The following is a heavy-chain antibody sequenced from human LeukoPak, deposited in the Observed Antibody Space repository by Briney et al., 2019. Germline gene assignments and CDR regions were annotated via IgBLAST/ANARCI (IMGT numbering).Heavy chain of an antibody. CDR1: GFMFHYYA. Sequence: PGGSLRLSCAASGFMFHYYAMHWVRQAPGKGLEWVAVISYDELNKFYADSVKGRFTISRDNSKNTLFLQLNSLRPEDTAVYYCAADKEGDEDFYYGMEAWGQGTTVTVSS. CDR2: ISYDELNK. J-gene: IGHJ6*02. D-gene: IGHD2-21*02. V-gene: IGHV3-30*01. CDR3: AADKEGDEDFYYGMEA.